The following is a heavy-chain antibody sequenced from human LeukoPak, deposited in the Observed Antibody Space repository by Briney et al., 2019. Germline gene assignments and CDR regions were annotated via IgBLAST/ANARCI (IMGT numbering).Heavy chain of an antibody. CDR3: ARDVRPYSSSSVDAFDI. V-gene: IGHV3-21*01. CDR1: GFTFSSYS. CDR2: ISSSSSYI. D-gene: IGHD6-6*01. Sequence: PGGSLRLSCATSGFTFSSYSMNWVRQAPGKGLEWVSSISSSSSYIYYADSVKGRFTISRDNAKNSLYLQMNSLRAEDTAVYYCARDVRPYSSSSVDAFDIWGQGTMVTVSS. J-gene: IGHJ3*02.